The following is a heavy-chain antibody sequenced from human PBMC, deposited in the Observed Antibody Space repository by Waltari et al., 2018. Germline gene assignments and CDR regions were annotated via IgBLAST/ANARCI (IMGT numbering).Heavy chain of an antibody. CDR2: IVPNSGGT. J-gene: IGHJ2*01. CDR3: ARGGFSYGFSSAFDL. D-gene: IGHD5-18*01. CDR1: GYTFTGYY. V-gene: IGHV1-2*02. Sequence: QVQLVQSGPELKKPGASVKVSCKASGYTFTGYYIHWVRRAPGQGLEWLGWIVPNSGGTHYEQKFQGRVTMTTDTSTSTAYLEMTNLRSDDTAIYYCARGGFSYGFSSAFDLWGRGTLVTVSS.